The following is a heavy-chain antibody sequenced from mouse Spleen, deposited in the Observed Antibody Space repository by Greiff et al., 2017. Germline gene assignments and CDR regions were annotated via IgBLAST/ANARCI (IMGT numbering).Heavy chain of an antibody. CDR1: GFTFSSYT. V-gene: IGHV5-9*04. CDR2: ISSGGGNT. Sequence: DVHLVESGGGLVKPGGSLKLSCAASGFTFSSYTMSWVRQTPAKRLEWVATISSGGGNTYYPDSVKGRFTISRDNARNTLYLQMSSLRSEDTAMYYCARPNWDSYFDYWGQGTTLTVSS. J-gene: IGHJ2*01. CDR3: ARPNWDSYFDY. D-gene: IGHD4-1*01.